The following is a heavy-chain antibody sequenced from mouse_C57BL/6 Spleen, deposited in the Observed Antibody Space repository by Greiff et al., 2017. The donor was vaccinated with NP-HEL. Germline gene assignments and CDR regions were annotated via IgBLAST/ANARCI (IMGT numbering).Heavy chain of an antibody. CDR1: GFSLTSYG. D-gene: IGHD1-1*01. V-gene: IGHV2-3*01. CDR3: AKGGYYGSSPYAMDY. Sequence: QVQLQQSGPGLVAPSQSLSITCTVSGFSLTSYGVSWVRQPPGKGLEWLGVIWGDGSTTYHSALISSLSISKDNSKSQVLLKLNSLQTDDTATYYCAKGGYYGSSPYAMDYWGQGTSVTVSS. CDR2: IWGDGST. J-gene: IGHJ4*01.